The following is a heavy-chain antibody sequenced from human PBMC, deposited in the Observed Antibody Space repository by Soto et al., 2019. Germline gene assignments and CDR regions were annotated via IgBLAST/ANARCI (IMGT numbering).Heavy chain of an antibody. CDR2: ISYDGSNK. CDR3: AKMGLSEGYCSGGSCYYFDY. CDR1: GFTFSSYG. J-gene: IGHJ4*02. Sequence: GSLRLSCAASGFTFSSYGMHWVRQAPGKGLEWVAVISYDGSNKYYADSVKGRFTISRDNSKNTLYLQMNSLRAEDTAVYYCAKMGLSEGYCSGGSCYYFDYWGQGT. V-gene: IGHV3-30*18. D-gene: IGHD2-15*01.